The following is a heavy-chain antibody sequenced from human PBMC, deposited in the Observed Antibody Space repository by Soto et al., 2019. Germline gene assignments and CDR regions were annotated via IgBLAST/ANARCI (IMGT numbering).Heavy chain of an antibody. D-gene: IGHD2-2*01. V-gene: IGHV3-23*01. CDR2: ISGSGGST. J-gene: IGHJ6*03. Sequence: PGGSLRLSCAASGFTFSSYAMSWVRQAPGKGLEWVSAISGSGGSTYYADSVKGRLTISRDNSKNTLYLQMNSLRAEDTAVYYCAKGYCSSTSRYDAFGYYYYMDVWGKGTTVTVSS. CDR1: GFTFSSYA. CDR3: AKGYCSSTSRYDAFGYYYYMDV.